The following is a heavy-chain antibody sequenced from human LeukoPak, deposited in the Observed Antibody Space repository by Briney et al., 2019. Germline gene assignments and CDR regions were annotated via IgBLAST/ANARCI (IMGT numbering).Heavy chain of an antibody. CDR2: INHSGSN. CDR1: GGSFSGYY. CDR3: ARVPGRDYSWSLLSRYYYYYMDV. V-gene: IGHV4-34*01. Sequence: KPSETLSLTCAVYGGSFSGYYWSWLRQPPGKGVEWIGEINHSGSNNYNTSLKRRVNISVDTSKKQLSLKMRYVTAADTAVYYCARVPGRDYSWSLLSRYYYYYMDVWGKGTTVTVSS. J-gene: IGHJ6*03. D-gene: IGHD4-11*01.